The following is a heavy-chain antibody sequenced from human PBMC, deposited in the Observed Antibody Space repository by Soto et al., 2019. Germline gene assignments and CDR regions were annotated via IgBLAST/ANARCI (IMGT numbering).Heavy chain of an antibody. CDR3: AKARGYSYGYYDY. Sequence: PGGSLRLSCAASGFTFSSYAMSWVLQAPGKGLEWVSAISGSGGSTYYADSVKGRFTISRDNSKNTLYLQMNSLRAEDTAVYYCAKARGYSYGYYDYWGQGTLVTVSS. J-gene: IGHJ4*02. V-gene: IGHV3-23*01. CDR1: GFTFSSYA. CDR2: ISGSGGST. D-gene: IGHD5-18*01.